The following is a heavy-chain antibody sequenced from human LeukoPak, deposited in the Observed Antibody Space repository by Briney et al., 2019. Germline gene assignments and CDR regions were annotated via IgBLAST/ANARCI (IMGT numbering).Heavy chain of an antibody. D-gene: IGHD3-10*01. CDR1: GFTFSSYA. J-gene: IGHJ4*02. CDR2: ISGSGGST. CDR3: AREHRNVLLWFGELLFDY. V-gene: IGHV3-23*01. Sequence: GGSLRLSCAASGFTFSSYAMGWVRQAPGKGLEWVSAISGSGGSTYYADSVKGRFTISRDNSKNTLYLQMNSLRAEDTAVYYCAREHRNVLLWFGELLFDYWGQGTLVTVSS.